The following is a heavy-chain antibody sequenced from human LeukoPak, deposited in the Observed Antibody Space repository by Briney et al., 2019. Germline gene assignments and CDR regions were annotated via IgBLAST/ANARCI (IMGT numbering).Heavy chain of an antibody. CDR1: GYTFTKYV. CDR2: INAGNGDT. D-gene: IGHD2-21*01. Sequence: RASVKVSCKASGYTFTKYVVHWVRQAPGQRPEWMGWINAGNGDTKYSQNFQDRVTITRDTSANTAYMELSSLTSEDTALYYCARDDCGDTCYPGGYWGQETLVTVSS. CDR3: ARDDCGDTCYPGGY. V-gene: IGHV1-3*01. J-gene: IGHJ4*02.